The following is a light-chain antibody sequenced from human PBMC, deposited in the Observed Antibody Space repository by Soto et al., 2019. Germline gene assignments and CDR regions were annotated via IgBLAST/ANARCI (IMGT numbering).Light chain of an antibody. V-gene: IGKV3D-20*02. CDR1: QSVSSSY. Sequence: EIVLTQSPGTLSLSPGERATLSCRASQSVSSSYLAWYQQKPGQAPRLLIYGASSRATGIPDRFSGSGSGTEFTLTISSLQSEDFAVYYCQQRSNWPPGITFGQGTRLEIK. CDR2: GAS. J-gene: IGKJ5*01. CDR3: QQRSNWPPGIT.